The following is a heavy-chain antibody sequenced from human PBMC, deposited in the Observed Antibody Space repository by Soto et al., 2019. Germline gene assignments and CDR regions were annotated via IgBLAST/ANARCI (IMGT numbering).Heavy chain of an antibody. Sequence: GGSLRLSCAASGFTFSSYSMNWVRQAPGKGLEWVSSISSSSSYIYYADSVKGRFTISRDNAKNSLYLQMNSLRAEDTAVYYCASDPLDPHPNYYDSSGYYYWGQGTLVTVSS. J-gene: IGHJ4*02. CDR2: ISSSSSYI. CDR1: GFTFSSYS. V-gene: IGHV3-21*01. D-gene: IGHD3-22*01. CDR3: ASDPLDPHPNYYDSSGYYY.